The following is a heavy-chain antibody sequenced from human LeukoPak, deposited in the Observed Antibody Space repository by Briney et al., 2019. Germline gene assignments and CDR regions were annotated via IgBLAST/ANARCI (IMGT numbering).Heavy chain of an antibody. D-gene: IGHD5-24*01. CDR1: GFTFSSHA. V-gene: IGHV3-30*04. CDR3: ARDSGDGYTPLDYYYYMDV. Sequence: GGSLRLSCAASGFTFSSHALHWVRQAPGKGLEWVAVISYDGSTKYYADSVKGRFTISRDNSKNTLYLQMNSLRADDTAVFYCARDSGDGYTPLDYYYYMDVWGKGTTVTISS. CDR2: ISYDGSTK. J-gene: IGHJ6*03.